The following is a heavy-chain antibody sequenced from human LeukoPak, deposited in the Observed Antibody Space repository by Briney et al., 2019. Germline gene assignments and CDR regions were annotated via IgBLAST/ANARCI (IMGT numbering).Heavy chain of an antibody. J-gene: IGHJ4*02. CDR3: AGRPTGYSSGYIH. CDR1: GITFSNYA. CDR2: ISGSAHKI. D-gene: IGHD5-18*01. V-gene: IGHV3-23*01. Sequence: PGGSLRLSCVASGITFSNYAVSWVRQAPEKGLDWDSVISGSAHKIRYADSVKGRFTISRDNSENIVYLQVNNLRVEDTAVYYCAGRPTGYSSGYIHWGQGTLVTVSS.